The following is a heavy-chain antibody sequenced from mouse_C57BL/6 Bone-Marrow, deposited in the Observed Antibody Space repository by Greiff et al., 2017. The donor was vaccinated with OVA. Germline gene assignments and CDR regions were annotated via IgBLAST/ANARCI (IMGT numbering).Heavy chain of an antibody. CDR3: ARVVATTDWYFDV. D-gene: IGHD1-1*01. V-gene: IGHV1-4*01. Sequence: QVQLQQSGADLARPGASVKMSCTASGYTFPSYTMHWVQQRPGQGLEWIGYINPSSGYTKYNQKFKDKATLTADKSSCTAYMQLSSLTSEDSAVYYCARVVATTDWYFDVWGTGTTVTVSS. J-gene: IGHJ1*03. CDR2: INPSSGYT. CDR1: GYTFPSYT.